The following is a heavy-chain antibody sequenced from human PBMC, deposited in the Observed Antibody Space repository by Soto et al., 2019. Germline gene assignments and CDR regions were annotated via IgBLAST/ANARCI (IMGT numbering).Heavy chain of an antibody. V-gene: IGHV1-18*01. J-gene: IGHJ5*02. Sequence: KAGASVKVSCKASGYTFTSYGISWVRQAPGQGLEWMGWISAYNGNTNYAQKLQGRVTMTTDTSTSTAYMELRSLRSDDTAVYYCARDFLVAKYNWFDPWGQGTLVTVSS. CDR3: ARDFLVAKYNWFDP. CDR2: ISAYNGNT. D-gene: IGHD5-12*01. CDR1: GYTFTSYG.